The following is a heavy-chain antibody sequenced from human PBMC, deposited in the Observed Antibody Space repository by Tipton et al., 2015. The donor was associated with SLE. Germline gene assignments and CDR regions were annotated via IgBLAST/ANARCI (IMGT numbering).Heavy chain of an antibody. CDR2: IYYNGST. CDR3: ARHIRAFTYYDSSGSFDP. D-gene: IGHD3-22*01. CDR1: GGSISSRSYY. V-gene: IGHV4-39*01. Sequence: TLSLTCTVSGGSISSRSYYWAWIRQPPGKGLEWIGNIYYNGSTYYNPSLQSRVTISVDTSRNQFSLRLSSVTAADTAVYYCARHIRAFTYYDSSGSFDPWGQGTLVTVSS. J-gene: IGHJ5*02.